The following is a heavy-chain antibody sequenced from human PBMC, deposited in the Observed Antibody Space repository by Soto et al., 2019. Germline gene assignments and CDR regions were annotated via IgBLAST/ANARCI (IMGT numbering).Heavy chain of an antibody. V-gene: IGHV3-73*01. J-gene: IGHJ6*02. D-gene: IGHD3-10*01. Sequence: EVQLVESGGGLVQPGGSLKLSCAASGFTFSGSAMHWVRQASGKGLEWVGRIRSKANSYATAYAASVKGRFTISRDDSKNTAYLQMNSLTTEDTAVYYCTRLELAPDYYYYGMDVWGQGTTVTVSS. CDR1: GFTFSGSA. CDR2: IRSKANSYAT. CDR3: TRLELAPDYYYYGMDV.